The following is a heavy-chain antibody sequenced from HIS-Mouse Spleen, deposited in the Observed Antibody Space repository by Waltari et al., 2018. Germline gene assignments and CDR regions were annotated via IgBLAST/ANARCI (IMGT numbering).Heavy chain of an antibody. Sequence: QVQLQQWGAGLLKPSDTLSLTCAVYGGSFRGDYWSWIRQPPGQGLEWIGEIKHSGSTNYNPSLKSRVTISVDTSKNQFSLKLSSVTAADTAVYYCARGKGSSSWYYFDYWGQGTLVTVSS. CDR2: IKHSGST. CDR1: GGSFRGDY. J-gene: IGHJ4*02. V-gene: IGHV4-34*01. CDR3: ARGKGSSSWYYFDY. D-gene: IGHD6-13*01.